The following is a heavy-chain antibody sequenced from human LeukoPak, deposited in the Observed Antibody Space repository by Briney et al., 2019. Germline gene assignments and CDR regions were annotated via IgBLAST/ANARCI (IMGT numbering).Heavy chain of an antibody. CDR2: ISSSSSYI. Sequence: GGSLRLSCAASGFTFSSYSMNWVRQAPGKGLEWVSSISSSSSYIYYAGSVKGRFTISRDNAKNSLYLQMNSLRAEDTPVYYCARALVVVAANDDYWGQGTLVTVSS. J-gene: IGHJ4*02. CDR1: GFTFSSYS. V-gene: IGHV3-21*01. CDR3: ARALVVVAANDDY. D-gene: IGHD2-15*01.